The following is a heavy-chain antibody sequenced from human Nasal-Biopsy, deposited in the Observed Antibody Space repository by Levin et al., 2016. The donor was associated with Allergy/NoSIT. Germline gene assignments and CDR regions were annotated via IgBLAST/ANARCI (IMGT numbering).Heavy chain of an antibody. CDR3: ARDESDSEYFALDF. Sequence: GESLKISCEASGFTFDKSAMTWVRQAPGKGLEWVSSIGARDDRTYYADSVKGRFTISRDDAKNSLYLQMNNLRAEDTGLYYCARDESDSEYFALDFWGQGTMVTVSS. CDR1: GFTFDKSA. J-gene: IGHJ3*01. D-gene: IGHD2/OR15-2a*01. CDR2: IGARDDRT. V-gene: IGHV3-23*01.